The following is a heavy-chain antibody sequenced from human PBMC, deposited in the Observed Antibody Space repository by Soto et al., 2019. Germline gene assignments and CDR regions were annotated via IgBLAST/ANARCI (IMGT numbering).Heavy chain of an antibody. J-gene: IGHJ6*02. D-gene: IGHD3-3*01. CDR1: GFTVSSNY. CDR2: IYSGGST. CDR3: ARDGPSGEWFPFSYYGMDV. V-gene: IGHV3-53*01. Sequence: LSLSCAASGFTVSSNYMSWVRQAPGKGLEWVSVIYSGGSTYYADSVKGRFTISRDNSKNTLHLQMNSLRAEDTAVYYCARDGPSGEWFPFSYYGMDVWGQGTTVIVSS.